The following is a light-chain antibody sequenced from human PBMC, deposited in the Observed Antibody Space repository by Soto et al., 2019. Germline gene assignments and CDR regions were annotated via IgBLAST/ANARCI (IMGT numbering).Light chain of an antibody. CDR1: QSVSGSY. J-gene: IGKJ1*01. CDR3: QHYGTSPRT. Sequence: EIVLTQSPATLSLSPGERATLSCGASQSVSGSYLAWYQQKPGLASRLLMYDAFSRATGIPDRFSGSGSGKDFTLTISRLQPEDFAVYYCQHYGTSPRTLGQGTKVDIK. CDR2: DAF. V-gene: IGKV3D-20*01.